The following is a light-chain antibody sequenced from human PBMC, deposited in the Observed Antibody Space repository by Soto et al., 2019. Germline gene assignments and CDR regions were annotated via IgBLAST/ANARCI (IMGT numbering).Light chain of an antibody. Sequence: EIVLTQSPGTLSLSPGERATLSCRASQSVSSSYLAWYQQKPGQAPRLFIYGASSRATGIPDRFSGRGSGTDFTLTISRLEPEDFAVYHCQQYGNSPWTFGQGTKVDIK. CDR1: QSVSSSY. J-gene: IGKJ1*01. CDR2: GAS. V-gene: IGKV3-20*01. CDR3: QQYGNSPWT.